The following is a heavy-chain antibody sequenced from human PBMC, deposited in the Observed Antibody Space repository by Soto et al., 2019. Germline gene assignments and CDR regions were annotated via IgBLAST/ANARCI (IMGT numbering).Heavy chain of an antibody. D-gene: IGHD2-2*01. CDR1: GGSFSGYY. J-gene: IGHJ6*02. CDR2: INHSGST. V-gene: IGHV4-34*01. CDR3: AGGSNVVQAAIGGGSRDG. Sequence: QVQLQQWGAGLLKPSETLSLTCAVYGGSFSGYYWSWIRQPPGKGLEWIGEINHSGSTNYNPSLKSRVTIPVDTSKNQFSLKLSSVTAADTAVYYWAGGSNVVQAAIGGGSRDGGGQGTTVTVSS.